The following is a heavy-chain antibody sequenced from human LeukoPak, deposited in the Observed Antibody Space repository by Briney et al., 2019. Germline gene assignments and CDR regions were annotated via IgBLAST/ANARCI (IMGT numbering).Heavy chain of an antibody. J-gene: IGHJ3*02. D-gene: IGHD2-15*01. CDR1: GGSINNYY. V-gene: IGHV4-4*07. CDR3: ARGRYCSADICSGGDAFDI. CDR2: IYTRGST. Sequence: SETLSLTCTVSGGSINNYYWSWIRQPAGKGLEWIGRIYTRGSTNYNPSLKSRVTMSVDTSKNQFSLKLSSVTAADTAVYYCARGRYCSADICSGGDAFDIWGQGTMVSVSS.